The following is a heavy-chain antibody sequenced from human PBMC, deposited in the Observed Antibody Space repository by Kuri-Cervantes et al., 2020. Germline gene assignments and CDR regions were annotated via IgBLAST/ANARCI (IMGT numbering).Heavy chain of an antibody. J-gene: IGHJ4*02. D-gene: IGHD2-21*01. CDR2: ISSSSSSYI. Sequence: GGSLRLSCAASGFTFSSYSMNWVRQAPGKGLEWVSSISSSSSSYIYYADSVKGRFTISRDNAKNSLYLQMNSLRAEDTAVYYCARDWWWNVGLLDYWGQGTLVTVSS. CDR1: GFTFSSYS. CDR3: ARDWWWNVGLLDY. V-gene: IGHV3-21*01.